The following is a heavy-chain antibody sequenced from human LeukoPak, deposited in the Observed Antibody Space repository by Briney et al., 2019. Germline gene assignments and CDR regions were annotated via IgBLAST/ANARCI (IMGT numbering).Heavy chain of an antibody. CDR1: GFTSSSYS. CDR3: ARDWGFGEPYFDY. J-gene: IGHJ4*02. Sequence: GGSLRLSCAASGFTSSSYSMNWVRQAPGKGLEWVSSISSSSSYIYYADSVKGRFTISRDNAKNSLYLQMNSLRAEDTAVYYCARDWGFGEPYFDYWGQGTLVTVSS. V-gene: IGHV3-21*01. D-gene: IGHD3-10*01. CDR2: ISSSSSYI.